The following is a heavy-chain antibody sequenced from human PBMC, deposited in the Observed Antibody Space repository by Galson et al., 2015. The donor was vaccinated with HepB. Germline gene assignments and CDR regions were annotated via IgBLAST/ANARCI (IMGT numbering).Heavy chain of an antibody. Sequence: SLRLSCAGSGFTFRNYDMHWVRQSTGKGLEWVSGFGTAGDAYYPDSVKGRFTISRENAKSSLYLQMNSLRAGDTAVYYCARGGGGSDNWYFDLWGRGTLVTVSS. V-gene: IGHV3-13*01. J-gene: IGHJ2*01. D-gene: IGHD2-15*01. CDR2: FGTAGDA. CDR1: GFTFRNYD. CDR3: ARGGGGSDNWYFDL.